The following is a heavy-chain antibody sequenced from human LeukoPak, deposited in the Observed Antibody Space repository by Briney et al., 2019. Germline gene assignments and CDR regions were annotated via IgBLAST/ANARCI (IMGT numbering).Heavy chain of an antibody. CDR2: INPNSGGT. V-gene: IGHV1-2*06. Sequence: ASVKVSCKASGYTFTSYYMHWVRQAPGQGLEWMGRINPNSGGTNYAQKFQGRVTMTRDTSISTAYMELSRLRSDDTAVYYCARDLPSTADGFDIWGQGTMVTVSS. J-gene: IGHJ3*02. D-gene: IGHD2-21*02. CDR3: ARDLPSTADGFDI. CDR1: GYTFTSYY.